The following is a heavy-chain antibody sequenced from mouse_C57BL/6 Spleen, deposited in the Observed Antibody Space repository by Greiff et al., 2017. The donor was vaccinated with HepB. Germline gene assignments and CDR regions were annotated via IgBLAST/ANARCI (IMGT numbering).Heavy chain of an antibody. CDR3: ARRGYGSPWYFDV. D-gene: IGHD1-1*01. CDR1: GYTFTSYW. CDR2: IHPNSGST. V-gene: IGHV1-64*01. J-gene: IGHJ1*03. Sequence: QVQLQQPGAELVKPGASVKLSCKASGYTFTSYWMHWVKQRPGQGLEWIGMIHPNSGSTNYNEKFKSKATLTVDKSSSTAYMQLSSLTSEDSAVYYCARRGYGSPWYFDVWGTRTTVTVSS.